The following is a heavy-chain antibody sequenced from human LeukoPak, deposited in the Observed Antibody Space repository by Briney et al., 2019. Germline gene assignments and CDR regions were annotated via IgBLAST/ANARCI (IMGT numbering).Heavy chain of an antibody. CDR3: ATPLDYYDSSGYHQGGD. V-gene: IGHV3-7*03. Sequence: GGSLRLSCAASGFTFSSYAMSWVRQAPGKGLEWVANIKEDGSKKNYVDSVKGRFTISRDNTKNSLYLQMNSLRAEDTAVYYCATPLDYYDSSGYHQGGDWGQGTLVTVSS. CDR1: GFTFSSYA. D-gene: IGHD3-22*01. J-gene: IGHJ4*02. CDR2: IKEDGSKK.